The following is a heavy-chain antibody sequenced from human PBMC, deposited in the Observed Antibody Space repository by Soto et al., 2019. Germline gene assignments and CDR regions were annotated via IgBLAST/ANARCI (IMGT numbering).Heavy chain of an antibody. V-gene: IGHV4-4*07. CDR1: GGSIGSYS. CDR3: AREGGYDSSGQYRNWFDP. D-gene: IGHD3-22*01. Sequence: VQLQESGPGLVKPSETLSLTCTVSGGSIGSYSCSWIRQPAGKGLEWIGRIHSSGNTNYNPTLKRRVILSVDTSKNQFSRKLRSVTAADTAVYYCAREGGYDSSGQYRNWFDPCCQGTLVTVSS. CDR2: IHSSGNT. J-gene: IGHJ5*02.